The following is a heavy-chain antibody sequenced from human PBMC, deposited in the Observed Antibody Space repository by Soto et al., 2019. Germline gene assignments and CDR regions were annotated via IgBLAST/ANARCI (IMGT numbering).Heavy chain of an antibody. V-gene: IGHV3-23*01. Sequence: GGSLRRSCAASGFTFSSYVMSWVRQAPGKGLEWVSGLSSTGVNTYYADSVKGRFTISRDNSKNTLYLQMNSLRAEDTAVYYCAKAASSGYIWGQGTLVTVSS. J-gene: IGHJ4*02. CDR2: LSSTGVNT. D-gene: IGHD3-22*01. CDR1: GFTFSSYV. CDR3: AKAASSGYI.